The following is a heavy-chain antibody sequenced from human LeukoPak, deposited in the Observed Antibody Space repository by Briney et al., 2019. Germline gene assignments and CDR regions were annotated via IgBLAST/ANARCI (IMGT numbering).Heavy chain of an antibody. CDR2: INHSGST. V-gene: IGHV4-34*01. CDR1: GGSFSGYY. CDR3: ARGWNWAFDY. D-gene: IGHD1-7*01. Sequence: SETLSLTCAVYGGSFSGYYWSWIRQPPGKGLEWIGEINHSGSTNYNPSLKSRVTISVDTSKNQFSLKLSSVTAADTAVYYCARGWNWAFDYWGQGTLVTVSS. J-gene: IGHJ4*02.